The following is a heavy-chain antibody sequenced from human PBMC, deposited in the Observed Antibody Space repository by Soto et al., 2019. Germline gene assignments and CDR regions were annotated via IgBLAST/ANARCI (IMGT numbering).Heavy chain of an antibody. CDR2: ITSSSYI. J-gene: IGHJ4*02. V-gene: IGHV3-21*01. CDR3: ARKHDHGLD. CDR1: GFTFSTYS. D-gene: IGHD2-21*01. Sequence: GGSLRLSCAASGFTFSTYSMNWVRQAPGKGLEWVSSITSSSYIYYAESVKGRFTISRDNAKNSLYLQMNSLRAEDTAVYYCARKHDHGLDWGQGTLVTVVS.